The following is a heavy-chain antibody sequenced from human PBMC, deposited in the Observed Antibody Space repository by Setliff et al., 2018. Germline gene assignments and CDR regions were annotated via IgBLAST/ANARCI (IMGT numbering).Heavy chain of an antibody. CDR1: GFTFSSYA. CDR2: ITDSGRTT. Sequence: GGSLRLSCAASGFTFSSYAMSWVRQAPGKEPEWVSTITDSGRTTYYGPSLRGRFTISRDNSRNTLFLQMNSLRTEDTAVYYCAKDTHYYASSGYYCFDFWGQGTLVTVSS. CDR3: AKDTHYYASSGYYCFDF. V-gene: IGHV3-23*01. D-gene: IGHD3-22*01. J-gene: IGHJ4*02.